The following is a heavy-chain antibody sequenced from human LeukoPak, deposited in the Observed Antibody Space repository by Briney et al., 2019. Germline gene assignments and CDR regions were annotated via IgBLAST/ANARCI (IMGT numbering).Heavy chain of an antibody. V-gene: IGHV1-3*01. J-gene: IGHJ4*02. Sequence: ASVKVSCKASGYTFTSYAMHWVRQAPGQRLEWMGWINAGNGNTKYSQKFQGRVTITRDTSASTAYMELRSLRSDDRAVYYCARVGPPYFDYWGQGTLVTVSS. CDR3: ARVGPPYFDY. CDR1: GYTFTSYA. CDR2: INAGNGNT.